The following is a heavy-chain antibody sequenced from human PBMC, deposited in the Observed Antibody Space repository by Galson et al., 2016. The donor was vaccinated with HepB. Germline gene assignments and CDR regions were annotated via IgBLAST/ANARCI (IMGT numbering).Heavy chain of an antibody. D-gene: IGHD3-22*01. J-gene: IGHJ6*02. CDR1: GRSIKHGGYY. Sequence: TLSLTCTVSGRSIKHGGYYWNWIRQRPGEGLEWIGHVDFNWNPIYNPSLKSRISISVDTSNNQFFLNLTSLTAADTAVYFCARDQDSSGLYGMDVWGQGAPVTVS. CDR3: ARDQDSSGLYGMDV. V-gene: IGHV4-31*03. CDR2: VDFNWNP.